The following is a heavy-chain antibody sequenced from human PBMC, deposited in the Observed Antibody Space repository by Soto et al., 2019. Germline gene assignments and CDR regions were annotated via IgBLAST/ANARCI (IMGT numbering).Heavy chain of an antibody. J-gene: IGHJ4*02. CDR1: GYTLTTYG. V-gene: IGHV1-18*01. CDR3: ARGTYFDY. CDR2: ISAYNDHT. D-gene: IGHD1-1*01. Sequence: QVQLVQSGAEVKKPWASVKVSCKAAGYTLTTYGVSWVRQAPGQGLEWVGWISAYNDHTNYAQKFQGRVTMTTDTSTSTAYMELRSLRSDDTAVYYCARGTYFDYWGQGTLITVSS.